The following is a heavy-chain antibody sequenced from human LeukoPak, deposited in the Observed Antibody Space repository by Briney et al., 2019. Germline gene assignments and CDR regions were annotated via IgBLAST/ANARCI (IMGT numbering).Heavy chain of an antibody. CDR3: TGLTPDDTAVYYCAREWGVPATRGHSFDY. Sequence: ASVKVSCKTSGYTFTDNHIHWVRQAPAQGLEWLGWISPDSGGTNYAQPFQGRVTMTIGTSIISAYVNLSSLIDDTAYMELTGLTPDDTAVYYCAREWGVPATRGHSFDYWGQGTLVTVSS. CDR1: GYTFTDNH. CDR2: ISPDSGGT. D-gene: IGHD1-7*01. V-gene: IGHV1-2*02. J-gene: IGHJ4*02.